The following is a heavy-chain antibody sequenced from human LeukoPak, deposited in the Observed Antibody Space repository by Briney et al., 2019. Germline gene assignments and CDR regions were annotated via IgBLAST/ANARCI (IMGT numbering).Heavy chain of an antibody. J-gene: IGHJ4*02. CDR2: IYSGGST. CDR1: GFTVSSNY. Sequence: GGSLRLSCAASGFTVSSNYMSWVRQAPGKGLEWVSVIYSGGSTYYADSVKGRFTISRDNSKNTLYLQMNSLRAEDTAVYYCASEPNPYYDSSGYDYWGQGTLVTVSS. D-gene: IGHD3-22*01. CDR3: ASEPNPYYDSSGYDY. V-gene: IGHV3-66*01.